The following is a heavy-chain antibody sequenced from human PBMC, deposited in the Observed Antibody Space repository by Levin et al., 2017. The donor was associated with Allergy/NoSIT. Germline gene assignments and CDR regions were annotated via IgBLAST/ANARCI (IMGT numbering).Heavy chain of an antibody. J-gene: IGHJ6*02. D-gene: IGHD6-13*01. CDR3: ASRRSTAGGLDV. Sequence: GGSLRLSCEGSGFTFSNFTWNWVRQAPGKGLEWVSSISSSSSYINYADSVKGRFTISRDNAKKSLYLQINSLRAEDTALYYCASRRSTAGGLDVWGRGTTVTVSS. V-gene: IGHV3-21*01. CDR1: GFTFSNFT. CDR2: ISSSSSYI.